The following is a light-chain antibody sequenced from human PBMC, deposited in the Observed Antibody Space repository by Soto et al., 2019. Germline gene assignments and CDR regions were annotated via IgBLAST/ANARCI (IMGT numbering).Light chain of an antibody. Sequence: EIVLTQSPGTLSLSPGERATLSCRASQSVSSNYLACYQRKPGQAPRLLIYGASSRAIDIPNRCSGSGSGTAFTLTITRLEPADFAVYYCQQYGSSPPTFGQGTKVEI. J-gene: IGKJ1*01. V-gene: IGKV3-20*01. CDR2: GAS. CDR3: QQYGSSPPT. CDR1: QSVSSNY.